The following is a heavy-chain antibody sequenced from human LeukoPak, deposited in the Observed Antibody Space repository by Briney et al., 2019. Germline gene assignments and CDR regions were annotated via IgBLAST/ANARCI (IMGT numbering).Heavy chain of an antibody. CDR3: ARDRSIGITTADRSFEY. CDR2: ISYDGSYK. D-gene: IGHD3-10*01. Sequence: GGSLRLSCAASGFTFSSYAMHWVRQAPGEGPEWVAVISYDGSYKYYADSVRGRFSISRDNSKNTLYLQMDSLGAEDTAVYYCARDRSIGITTADRSFEYWGQGILVSVSS. CDR1: GFTFSSYA. J-gene: IGHJ4*02. V-gene: IGHV3-30-3*01.